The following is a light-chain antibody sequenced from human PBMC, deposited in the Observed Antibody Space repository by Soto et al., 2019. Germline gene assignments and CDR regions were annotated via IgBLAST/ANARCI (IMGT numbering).Light chain of an antibody. CDR3: QQRSNWPPWT. J-gene: IGKJ1*01. V-gene: IGKV3-11*01. CDR2: DAS. Sequence: EIVLTQSPATLSLSPGERATLSCRASQSVSSYLAWYQQKPGQAPRLLIYDASNRATGIPARFSGSGSGTDFTLTISSLEPEDFAVYYCQQRSNWPPWTXGQGTKV. CDR1: QSVSSY.